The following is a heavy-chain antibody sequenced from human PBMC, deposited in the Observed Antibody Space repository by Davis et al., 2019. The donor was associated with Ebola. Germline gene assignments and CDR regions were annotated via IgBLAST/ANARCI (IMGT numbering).Heavy chain of an antibody. CDR1: GGSISSYY. V-gene: IGHV4-59*08. J-gene: IGHJ4*02. Sequence: MPSETLSLTCTVSGGSISSYYWSWIRQPPGKGLEWIGYIYYSGSTNYNPSLKSRVSMSVDTSKNQFSLKLSSVTAAETAIYYCARASTRGYSYGAPDYWGQGTLVTVSS. CDR2: IYYSGST. CDR3: ARASTRGYSYGAPDY. D-gene: IGHD5-18*01.